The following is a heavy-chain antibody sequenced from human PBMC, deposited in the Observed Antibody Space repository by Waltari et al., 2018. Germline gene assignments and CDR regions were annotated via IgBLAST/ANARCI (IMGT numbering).Heavy chain of an antibody. CDR3: ARDPSYYYGLDI. Sequence: EVQLVESGGGLVKSGGSLRLSCAASGFTFSSYSMHWVRQAPGKGLEWVSSISSSSTLIYYADSLKGRFTVSRDNAKNLLYLQMNSLRLEDTAVYYCARDPSYYYGLDIWGQGTTVTVS. V-gene: IGHV3-21*01. CDR1: GFTFSSYS. J-gene: IGHJ6*02. CDR2: ISSSSTLI.